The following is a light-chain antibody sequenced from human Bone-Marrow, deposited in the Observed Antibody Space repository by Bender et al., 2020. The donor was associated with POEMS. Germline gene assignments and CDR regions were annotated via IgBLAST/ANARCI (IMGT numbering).Light chain of an antibody. J-gene: IGLJ3*02. CDR1: SSNIGAHA. Sequence: QSVLTQPPSASGTPGQRVTISCSGGSSNIGAHAVNWYQHLPGTAPKLLIYSSHRRPSEVPDRFSGSRSGNSAALAISGLQSEDEADYYCAVWDDSLNGWVFGGGTKLTV. V-gene: IGLV1-44*01. CDR2: SSH. CDR3: AVWDDSLNGWV.